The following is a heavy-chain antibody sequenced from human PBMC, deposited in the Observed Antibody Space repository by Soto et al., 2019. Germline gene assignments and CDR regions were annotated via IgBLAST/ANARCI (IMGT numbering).Heavy chain of an antibody. V-gene: IGHV4-34*01. CDR1: GGSFSGYY. CDR2: INHSGRT. Sequence: QVQLQQWGAGLLKPSETLSLTCAVYGGSFSGYYWSCIRQPPGKGLEWIGEINHSGRTNYNPSLTCRASISVDTSKDQLSVMLSSVTAADMAVYYCARERANVVTVNWCDPWGQGTLVTVSA. J-gene: IGHJ5*02. CDR3: ARERANVVTVNWCDP. D-gene: IGHD2-15*01.